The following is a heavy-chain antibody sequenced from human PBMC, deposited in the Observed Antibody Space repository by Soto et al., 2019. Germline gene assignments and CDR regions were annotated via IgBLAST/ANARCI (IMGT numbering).Heavy chain of an antibody. CDR1: GGSISSAAYY. CDR2: VSHSGST. CDR3: AREYTYGSNFFDC. V-gene: IGHV4-31*03. D-gene: IGHD5-18*01. J-gene: IGHJ4*02. Sequence: SETLSLTCTVSGGSISSAAYYWSWIRQHPGKGLEWIGYVSHSGSTYYNPSLKSRVIISVDTSKNQFSLSLTSVTAADTAVYYCAREYTYGSNFFDCWGQGALVTSPQ.